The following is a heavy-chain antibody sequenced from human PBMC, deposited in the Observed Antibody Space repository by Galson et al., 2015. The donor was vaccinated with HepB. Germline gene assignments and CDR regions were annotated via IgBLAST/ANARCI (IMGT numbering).Heavy chain of an antibody. CDR3: ARDEAGY. CDR1: GFTFSSYA. Sequence: SLRLSCAASGFTFSSYAMHWVRQAPGKGLEWVAVISYDGSNKYYADSVKGRFTISRDNSKNTLYLQMNSLRAEDTAVYYCARDEAGYWGQGTLVTVSS. J-gene: IGHJ4*02. D-gene: IGHD6-25*01. V-gene: IGHV3-30*04. CDR2: ISYDGSNK.